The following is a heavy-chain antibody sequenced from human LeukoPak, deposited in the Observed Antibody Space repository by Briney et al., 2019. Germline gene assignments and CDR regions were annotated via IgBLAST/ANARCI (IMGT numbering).Heavy chain of an antibody. D-gene: IGHD1-26*01. CDR3: ARGGGTYSGDY. J-gene: IGHJ4*02. CDR2: ISSSSSTI. V-gene: IGHV3-48*01. Sequence: GGSLRLSCAASGFTFRNYAVSWVRQAPGKGLEWVSYISSSSSTIYYADSVKGRFTISRDNAKNSLYLQMNSLRAEDTAVYYCARGGGTYSGDYWGQGTLVTVSS. CDR1: GFTFRNYA.